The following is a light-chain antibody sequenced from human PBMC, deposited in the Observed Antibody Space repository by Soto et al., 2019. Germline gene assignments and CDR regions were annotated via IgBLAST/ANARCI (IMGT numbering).Light chain of an antibody. CDR1: QSISSSY. V-gene: IGKV3-20*01. Sequence: EIVLTQSPGTLSLSPGERATLSCRASQSISSSYLAWYQQKPGQAPRLLIYGAFNRATSVPDRFSGSESGTDFTLSISRLELEDFAVYYCQHYCSSPLFTFGPGTKVDIK. J-gene: IGKJ3*01. CDR3: QHYCSSPLFT. CDR2: GAF.